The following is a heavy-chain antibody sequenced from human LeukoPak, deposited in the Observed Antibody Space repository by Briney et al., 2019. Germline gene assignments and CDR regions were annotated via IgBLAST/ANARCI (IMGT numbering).Heavy chain of an antibody. D-gene: IGHD3-10*01. V-gene: IGHV4-30-2*01. Sequence: PSQTLSLTCAVSGGSISSGGYSWSWIRQPPGKGLEWIGYIYHSGSTYYNPSLKSRVTISVDRSKNQFSLKLSSVTAADTAVYYCARAANYYGSGSYYRRVYYFDYWGQGTLVTVSS. CDR2: IYHSGST. CDR3: ARAANYYGSGSYYRRVYYFDY. CDR1: GGSISSGGYS. J-gene: IGHJ4*02.